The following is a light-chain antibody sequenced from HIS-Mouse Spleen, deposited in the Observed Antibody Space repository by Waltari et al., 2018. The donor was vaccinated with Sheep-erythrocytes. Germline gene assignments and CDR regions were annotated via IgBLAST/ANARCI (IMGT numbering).Light chain of an antibody. CDR2: KAS. Sequence: DIQMTQSPSTLSASVGDRVTIPCRASQSIRSWLAWYQQKPGKAPKLLIYKASSLESGVPSRFSGSGSGTEFTLTISSLQPDDFATYYCQQYNSYSPVYTFGQGTKLEIK. CDR3: QQYNSYSPVYT. CDR1: QSIRSW. V-gene: IGKV1-5*03. J-gene: IGKJ2*01.